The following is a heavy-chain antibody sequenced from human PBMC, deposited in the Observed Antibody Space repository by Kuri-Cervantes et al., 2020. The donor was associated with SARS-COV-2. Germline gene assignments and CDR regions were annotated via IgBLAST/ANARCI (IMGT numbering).Heavy chain of an antibody. CDR2: IYYSGST. D-gene: IGHD6-6*01. V-gene: IGHV4-39*01. J-gene: IGHJ4*02. CDR3: ARLARQYSSSSSPDY. Sequence: SETLSLTCSVSGDSIRSTSYYWGWIRQPPGKGLEWIGNIYYSGSTYYSPSLKSRVTISVDMSKNQFSLNLNSVTAADTAVYYCARLARQYSSSSSPDYWGQGTLVTVSS. CDR1: GDSIRSTSYY.